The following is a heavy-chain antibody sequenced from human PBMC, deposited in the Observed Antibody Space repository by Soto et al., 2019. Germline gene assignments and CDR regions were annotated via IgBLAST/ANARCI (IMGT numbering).Heavy chain of an antibody. J-gene: IGHJ6*03. CDR2: INTYNGNT. CDR3: ARVVTGYYYMDV. Sequence: SVKVSCKASGYTFTSYAISWVRQAPGQGLEWMGWINTYNGNTKYAQKLQGRVTMTTDTSTSTAYMELRSLRSDDTAVYHCARVVTGYYYMDVWGKGTTVTVSS. CDR1: GYTFTSYA. D-gene: IGHD1-20*01. V-gene: IGHV1-18*01.